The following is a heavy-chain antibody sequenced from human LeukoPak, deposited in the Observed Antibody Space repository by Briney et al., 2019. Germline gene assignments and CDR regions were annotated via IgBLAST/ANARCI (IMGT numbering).Heavy chain of an antibody. J-gene: IGHJ4*02. CDR2: ITGSGSNT. V-gene: IGHV3-23*01. CDR3: ARDPSVAGMGRGYFDY. CDR1: GFTFGDYA. D-gene: IGHD6-19*01. Sequence: GGSLRLSCSASGFTFGDYAMNWVRQTPGKGLEWISTITGSGSNTYYAASVKGRFTISRDNSKDTLYLQLDSLRAEDTAMYYCARDPSVAGMGRGYFDYWGQGILVAVSS.